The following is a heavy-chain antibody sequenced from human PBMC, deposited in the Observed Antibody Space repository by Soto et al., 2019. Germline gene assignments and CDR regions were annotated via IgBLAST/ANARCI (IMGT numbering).Heavy chain of an antibody. CDR3: ARASLLLCSGGSCYTGDAFDI. V-gene: IGHV1-3*01. D-gene: IGHD2-15*01. CDR2: INAGNGNT. CDR1: GYTFTSYA. J-gene: IGHJ3*02. Sequence: ASVKVSCKASGYTFTSYAMHWVRQAPGQRLEWMGWINAGNGNTKYSQKFQGRVTITRDTSASTAYMELSSLRSEDTAVYYCARASLLLCSGGSCYTGDAFDIWGHGTMVTVSS.